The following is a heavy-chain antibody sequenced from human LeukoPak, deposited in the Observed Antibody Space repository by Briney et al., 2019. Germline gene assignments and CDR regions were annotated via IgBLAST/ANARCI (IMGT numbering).Heavy chain of an antibody. Sequence: SVKVSCKASGATFSSYAISWVRQPPGQGIEWMGGIIPIFSTANYAQKFQGRVTITADKSTSTAYMELSSLRSEDTAVYYCARDRTYDYVWGSLAGDDEYYYYGMDVWGKGTTVTVSS. V-gene: IGHV1-69*06. CDR3: ARDRTYDYVWGSLAGDDEYYYYGMDV. J-gene: IGHJ6*04. CDR2: IIPIFSTA. CDR1: GATFSSYA. D-gene: IGHD3-16*01.